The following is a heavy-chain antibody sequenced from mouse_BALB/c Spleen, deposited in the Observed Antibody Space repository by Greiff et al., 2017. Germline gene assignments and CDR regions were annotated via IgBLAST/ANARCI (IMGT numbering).Heavy chain of an antibody. V-gene: IGHV5-17*02. CDR3: ARDAMDY. Sequence: EVNVVESGGGLVQPGGSRKLSCAASGFTFSSFGMHWVRQAPEKGLEWVAYISSGSSTIYYADTVKGRFTISRDNPKNTLCLQMTSLRSEDTAMYYCARDAMDYWGQGTSVTVSS. CDR1: GFTFSSFG. J-gene: IGHJ4*01. CDR2: ISSGSSTI.